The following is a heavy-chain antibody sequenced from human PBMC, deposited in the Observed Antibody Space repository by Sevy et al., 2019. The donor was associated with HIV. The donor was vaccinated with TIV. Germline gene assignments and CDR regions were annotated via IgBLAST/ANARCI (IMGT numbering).Heavy chain of an antibody. J-gene: IGHJ3*02. CDR2: ISSTSSTI. D-gene: IGHD2-2*01. V-gene: IGHV3-48*01. CDR3: ARPLGYCGDTSCAYIFDI. CDR1: GFTFSRHS. Sequence: GGSLRLSCAASGFTFSRHSFNWVRQAPGKGLEWISYISSTSSTIFYADSVMDRFTISRDNAKNSLYLQMNSLRAEDTAVYYCARPLGYCGDTSCAYIFDIWGQGTMVTVSS.